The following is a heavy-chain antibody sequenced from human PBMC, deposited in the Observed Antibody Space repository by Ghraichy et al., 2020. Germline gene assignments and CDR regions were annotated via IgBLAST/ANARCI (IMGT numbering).Heavy chain of an antibody. V-gene: IGHV4-34*01. CDR2: INHSGST. D-gene: IGHD3-22*01. Sequence: SETPSLTCDVYGGSFSGYYWSWIRQPPGKGLEWIGEINHSGSTNYNPSLKSRVTISVDTSKNQFSLKLSSVTAADTAVYYCARAAYYYDSSGHSRAFDIWGQGTMVTVSS. CDR1: GGSFSGYY. J-gene: IGHJ3*02. CDR3: ARAAYYYDSSGHSRAFDI.